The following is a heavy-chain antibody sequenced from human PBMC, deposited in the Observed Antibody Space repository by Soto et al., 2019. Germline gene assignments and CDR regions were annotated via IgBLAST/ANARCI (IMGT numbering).Heavy chain of an antibody. CDR2: ISGSGGST. D-gene: IGHD2-2*01. CDR1: GFTFSSYA. CDR3: ASAKGVVVPAAMDY. J-gene: IGHJ4*02. Sequence: GGSLRLSCAASGFTFSSYAMSWVRQAPGKGPEWVSAISGSGGSTYYADSVKGRFTISRDNSKNTLYLQMNSLRAEDTAVYYCASAKGVVVPAAMDYWGQGTLVTVSS. V-gene: IGHV3-23*01.